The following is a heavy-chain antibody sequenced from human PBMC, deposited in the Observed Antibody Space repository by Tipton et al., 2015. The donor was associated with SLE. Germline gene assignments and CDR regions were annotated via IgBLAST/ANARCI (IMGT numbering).Heavy chain of an antibody. J-gene: IGHJ2*01. CDR2: IYYSGST. CDR1: GDSISSSGHY. V-gene: IGHV4-31*03. CDR3: ARDGDGDYLVGFDL. Sequence: TLSLTCTVSGDSISSSGHYWGWLRRPPGKGLESIGYIYYSGSTYYNPSFKSRVTISVDTSKNQFSLKLSSVTAADTAVYYWARDGDGDYLVGFDLRGRGTLVTVSS. D-gene: IGHD4-17*01.